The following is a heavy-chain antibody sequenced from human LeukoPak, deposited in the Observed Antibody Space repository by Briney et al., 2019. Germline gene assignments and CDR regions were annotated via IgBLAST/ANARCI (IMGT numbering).Heavy chain of an antibody. V-gene: IGHV1-18*01. D-gene: IGHD2-2*01. CDR3: ALIPYCTTATCYYFDF. J-gene: IGHJ4*02. CDR1: GYTFSDFG. CDR2: ISAYNGNA. Sequence: GASVKVSCKASGYTFSDFGISWVRQAPGQGLEWMGWISAYNGNADYAQKFQGRVTMTADTSTSTTYMELRSLRSDDTAVYYCALIPYCTTATCYYFDFWGQGTLVTVSS.